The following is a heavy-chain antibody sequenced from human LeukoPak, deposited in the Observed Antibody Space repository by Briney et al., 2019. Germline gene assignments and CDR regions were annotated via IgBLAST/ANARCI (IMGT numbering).Heavy chain of an antibody. Sequence: PSETLSLTCAVYGGSFSGYYWSWIRQPPGKGLEWIGEINHSGSTNYNPSLKSRVTISVDTSKNQFSLKLSSVTAADTAVYYCARGYYYGSGSWGYWGQGTLVTVSS. J-gene: IGHJ4*02. CDR2: INHSGST. CDR1: GGSFSGYY. V-gene: IGHV4-34*01. D-gene: IGHD3-10*01. CDR3: ARGYYYGSGSWGY.